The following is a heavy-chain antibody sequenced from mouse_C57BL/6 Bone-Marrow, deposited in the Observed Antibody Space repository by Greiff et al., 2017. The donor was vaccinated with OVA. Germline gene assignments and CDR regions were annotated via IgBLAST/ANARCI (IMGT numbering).Heavy chain of an antibody. CDR3: ARGDNYYSNSYWYFDV. Sequence: VQLQQSGAELVKPGASVKMSCKASGYTFTTYPIEWMKQNHGKSLEWIGNFHPYNDDTKYNEKFKGKATLTVEKSSSTVYLELSRLTSDDSAVYYCARGDNYYSNSYWYFDVWGTGTPVTVSS. CDR1: GYTFTTYP. D-gene: IGHD2-5*01. J-gene: IGHJ1*03. V-gene: IGHV1-47*01. CDR2: FHPYNDDT.